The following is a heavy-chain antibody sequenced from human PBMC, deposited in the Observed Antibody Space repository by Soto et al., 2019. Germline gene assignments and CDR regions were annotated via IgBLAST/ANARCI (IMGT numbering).Heavy chain of an antibody. CDR3: AKTARLLDY. CDR2: ISGSSSDT. J-gene: IGHJ4*02. V-gene: IGHV3-11*06. Sequence: GGSLRLSCAASGFSFSDYYMTWIRQAPGKGLEWVSYISGSSSDTNYADSVRGRFTISRDNAKNSLYLQMNSLRAEDTAVYYCAKTARLLDYWGLGTLVTVSS. CDR1: GFSFSDYY. D-gene: IGHD2-21*02.